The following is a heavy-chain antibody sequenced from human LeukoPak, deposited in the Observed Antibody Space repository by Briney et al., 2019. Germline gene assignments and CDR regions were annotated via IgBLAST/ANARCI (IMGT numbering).Heavy chain of an antibody. V-gene: IGHV4-39*07. CDR3: ARVRGDSPYSFDY. Sequence: PSETLSLTCTVSGGSISSSSYYWGWIRQPPGKGLEWIGSIYYSGSTYYNPSLKSRVTISVDTSKNQFSLKLSSVTAANTAVYYCARVRGDSPYSFDYWGQGTLVTVSS. CDR2: IYYSGST. CDR1: GGSISSSSYY. J-gene: IGHJ4*02. D-gene: IGHD2-21*02.